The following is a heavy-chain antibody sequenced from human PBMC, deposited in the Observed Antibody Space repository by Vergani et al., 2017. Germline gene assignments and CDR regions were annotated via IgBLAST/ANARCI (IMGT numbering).Heavy chain of an antibody. CDR3: AKSRSTTASCCVGFDY. D-gene: IGHD1/OR15-1a*01. CDR1: GFTFSDYA. Sequence: EVQLLESGGGLVQPGGSLRLSCAASGFTFSDYAIAWVRQAPGKGLEWVSGVSGSGTGTYYANSVKGRFTISRDNSKNTLFLQMNSLSGEDTAMYYCAKSRSTTASCCVGFDYWGQGSLVTVSS. V-gene: IGHV3-23*01. J-gene: IGHJ4*02. CDR2: VSGSGTGT.